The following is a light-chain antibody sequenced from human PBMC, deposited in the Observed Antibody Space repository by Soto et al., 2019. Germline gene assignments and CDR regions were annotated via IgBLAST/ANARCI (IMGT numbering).Light chain of an antibody. Sequence: DIQMTQSPSSLSASVGDRAPITCQARHDIKHYLNWYPQKPGKAPNLLIYDTSVLETGVPSRFSGGGSGTHFTFTISNLQPEDIATYYCQQYDNLPPTWTFGQGTKVDI. CDR3: QQYDNLPPTWT. V-gene: IGKV1-33*01. CDR1: HDIKHY. J-gene: IGKJ1*01. CDR2: DTS.